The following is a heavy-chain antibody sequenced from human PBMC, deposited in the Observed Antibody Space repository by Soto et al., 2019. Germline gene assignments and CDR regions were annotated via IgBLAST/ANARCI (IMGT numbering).Heavy chain of an antibody. CDR2: INAGNGNT. CDR3: ARDRYFGSGTHNYFDY. V-gene: IGHV1-3*01. CDR1: GYTFTTHA. J-gene: IGHJ4*02. D-gene: IGHD3-10*01. Sequence: ASVKVSCKASGYTFTTHAIHWVRQAPGQRLEWMGCINAGNGNTKYSQKFQGRLTITRDTSASTTYMELTSLRSEDTAVYYCARDRYFGSGTHNYFDYWGQRTLVTVSS.